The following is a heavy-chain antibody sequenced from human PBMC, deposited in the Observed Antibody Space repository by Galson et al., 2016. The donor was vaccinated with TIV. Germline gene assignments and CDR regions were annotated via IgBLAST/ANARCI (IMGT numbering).Heavy chain of an antibody. Sequence: SVKVSCKASGDIFINYPISWVRQAPGQGLEWMGGIMPIFDKPTYAQKFQGRVTITTDKSTSTTYMVLSSLRSEDTAVYYCARGGGTYYQTYWYFNLWGQGTLVTVSS. CDR3: ARGGGTYYQTYWYFNL. CDR1: GDIFINYP. V-gene: IGHV1-69*05. CDR2: IMPIFDKP. D-gene: IGHD3-22*01. J-gene: IGHJ2*01.